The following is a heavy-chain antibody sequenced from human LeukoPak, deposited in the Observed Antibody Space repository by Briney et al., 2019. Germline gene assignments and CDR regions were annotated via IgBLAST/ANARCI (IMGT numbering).Heavy chain of an antibody. CDR3: ARGGSSSWSRQFDY. CDR2: FDPEDGET. J-gene: IGHJ4*02. D-gene: IGHD6-13*01. V-gene: IGHV1-24*01. Sequence: GASVKVSCKVSGYTLTELSMHWVRQAPGKGLEWMGGFDPEDGETIYAQKFQGRVTMTTDTSTSTAYMELRSLRSDDTAVYYCARGGSSSWSRQFDYWGQGTLVTVSS. CDR1: GYTLTELS.